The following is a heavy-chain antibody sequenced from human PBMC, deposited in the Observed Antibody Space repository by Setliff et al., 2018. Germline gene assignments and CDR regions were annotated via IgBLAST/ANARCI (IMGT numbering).Heavy chain of an antibody. CDR2: VDPSDSYA. CDR3: ARPIESSRWHPFDS. CDR1: EYSFIDYW. J-gene: IGHJ5*01. D-gene: IGHD2-2*01. Sequence: GGSLKISCRGSEYSFIDYWISWVRQKPGGGLEWMGKVDPSDSYATYGPSFQGHVIISVDTSINTVYLQWSRLEASDSGIYYCARPIESSRWHPFDSWGHGTLVTVYS. V-gene: IGHV5-10-1*01.